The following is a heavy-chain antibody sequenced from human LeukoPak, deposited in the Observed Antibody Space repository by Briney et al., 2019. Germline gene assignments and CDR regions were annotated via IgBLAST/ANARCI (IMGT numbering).Heavy chain of an antibody. CDR2: IIPIFGTA. Sequence: SVKVSCKASGGTFSSYPISWVRQAPGQGLEWMGGIIPIFGTANYAQKFQGRVTITADASTSTAYMELSSLRSEDTAVYYCARVTTKYCSSTSCFHFDYWGQGTLVTVSS. CDR3: ARVTTKYCSSTSCFHFDY. CDR1: GGTFSSYP. V-gene: IGHV1-69*13. J-gene: IGHJ4*02. D-gene: IGHD2-2*01.